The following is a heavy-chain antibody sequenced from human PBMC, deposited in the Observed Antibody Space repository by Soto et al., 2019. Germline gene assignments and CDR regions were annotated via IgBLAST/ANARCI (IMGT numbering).Heavy chain of an antibody. CDR3: AHAKNTDYRTPYYFDY. V-gene: IGHV2-5*01. J-gene: IGHJ4*02. CDR1: GFSLNTSGVG. D-gene: IGHD4-17*01. Sequence: ITLKDSGPTLVKPTQTVTLTCTFSGFSLNTSGVGVGWERQPPGKALEWLALIYGNDDQRYNLFLKNSLTITKDTSRDEVVLTMTHMDPIDTATYYCAHAKNTDYRTPYYFDYWGQGTLVTVS. CDR2: IYGNDDQ.